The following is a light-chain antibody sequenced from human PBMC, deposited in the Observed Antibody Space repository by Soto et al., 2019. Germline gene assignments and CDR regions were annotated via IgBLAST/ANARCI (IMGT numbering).Light chain of an antibody. CDR2: ANS. Sequence: QSVLTQPPSVAGSPGQSVIVSCTWITSNIGAGYDVHWYQQLPGTSPKLLIFANSNRPSGVPDRFSASRSGSSASLTITGLQAGDEADYYCQSYDTSLSGSYVFGSGTKVTVL. CDR1: TSNIGAGYD. CDR3: QSYDTSLSGSYV. J-gene: IGLJ1*01. V-gene: IGLV1-40*01.